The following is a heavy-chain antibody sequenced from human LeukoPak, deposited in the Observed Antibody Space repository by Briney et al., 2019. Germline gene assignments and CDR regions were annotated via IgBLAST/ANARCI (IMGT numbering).Heavy chain of an antibody. J-gene: IGHJ4*02. CDR3: ARGYDTSGYYHDY. V-gene: IGHV3-33*01. Sequence: GGSLRLSCAASGFTFSSQGMHWVRQAPGKGLEWVAPIWYDGGNKYYADSVKGRFTISRDNSKNTLYLQMNSLRAEDTAVYYCARGYDTSGYYHDYWGQGTLVTVSS. D-gene: IGHD3-22*01. CDR1: GFTFSSQG. CDR2: IWYDGGNK.